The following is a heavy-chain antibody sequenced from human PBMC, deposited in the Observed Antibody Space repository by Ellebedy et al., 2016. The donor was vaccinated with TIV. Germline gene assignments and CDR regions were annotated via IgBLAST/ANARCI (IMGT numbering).Heavy chain of an antibody. D-gene: IGHD2-2*01. V-gene: IGHV4-59*01. Sequence: SETLSLXXTVSGGSISSYYWSWIRQPPGKGLEWIGYIYYSGSTNYNPSLKSRVTISVDTSKNQFSLKLSSVTAADTAVYYCARGPSNYGMDVWGQGTTVTVSS. CDR3: ARGPSNYGMDV. J-gene: IGHJ6*02. CDR1: GGSISSYY. CDR2: IYYSGST.